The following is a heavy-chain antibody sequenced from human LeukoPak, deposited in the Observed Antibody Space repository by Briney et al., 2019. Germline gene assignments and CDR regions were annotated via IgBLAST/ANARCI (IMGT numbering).Heavy chain of an antibody. CDR2: IRYDGSNK. J-gene: IGHJ3*02. V-gene: IGHV3-30*02. CDR1: GFTFSSYG. D-gene: IGHD3-16*01. CDR3: AKDGSSYFGGGAFDI. Sequence: PGGSLRLSCAASGFTFSSYGMHWVRQAPGKGLEWVAFIRYDGSNKYYADSVKGRFTISRDNSKNTLYLQMNSLRAEDTAVYYCAKDGSSYFGGGAFDIWGQGTMVTVSS.